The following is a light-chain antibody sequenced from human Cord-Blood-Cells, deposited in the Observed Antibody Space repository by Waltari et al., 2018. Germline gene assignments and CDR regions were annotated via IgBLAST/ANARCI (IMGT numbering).Light chain of an antibody. CDR1: QSVLYSSNNKNY. CDR2: WAS. V-gene: IGKV4-1*01. CDR3: QQYYSTPYT. Sequence: DIVLTHSPASLAVSLGESATITCQSRQSVLYSSNNKNYLAWYQQKPGQPPKLLIYWASTRESGVPDRFSGSGSGTDFTLTISSLQAEDVAVYYCQQYYSTPYTFGQGTKLEIK. J-gene: IGKJ2*01.